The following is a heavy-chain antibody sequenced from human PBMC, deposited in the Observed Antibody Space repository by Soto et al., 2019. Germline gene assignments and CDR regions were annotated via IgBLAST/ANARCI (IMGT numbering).Heavy chain of an antibody. J-gene: IGHJ4*02. CDR2: ISSSGGTT. D-gene: IGHD6-19*01. Sequence: PGGSLRLSCAASGFTFSSYAMSWVRQAPGKGLEWVSAISSSGGTTHYADSVKGRFIISRDNSKNTLYLQMNSLRAEDTAVYYCAKPGYLEQWLVRGYFDYRRQGTMVTVSS. V-gene: IGHV3-23*01. CDR3: AKPGYLEQWLVRGYFDY. CDR1: GFTFSSYA.